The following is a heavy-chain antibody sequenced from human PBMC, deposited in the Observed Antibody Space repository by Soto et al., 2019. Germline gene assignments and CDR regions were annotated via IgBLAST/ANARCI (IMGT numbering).Heavy chain of an antibody. V-gene: IGHV3-64*04. CDR1: GFTFSNYA. D-gene: IGHD6-6*01. J-gene: IGHJ4*02. Sequence: GGSLRLSCSASGFTFSNYAMHWVRQAPGKGLEYVSAITDNGGSTYNADSVKGRFTISRDNSKNTLYLQMNSLRAEDTAVYYCAREGIAARRSFDYWGQGTLVTVS. CDR3: AREGIAARRSFDY. CDR2: ITDNGGST.